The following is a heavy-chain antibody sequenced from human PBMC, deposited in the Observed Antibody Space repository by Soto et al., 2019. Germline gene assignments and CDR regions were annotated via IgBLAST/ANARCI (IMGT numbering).Heavy chain of an antibody. D-gene: IGHD3-10*01. CDR3: ARVTSMVRGVIDNWFDP. V-gene: IGHV1-69*01. CDR1: GGTFSSYA. CDR2: IIPMYGPA. J-gene: IGHJ5*02. Sequence: QVPLVQSGAEVKKPGSSVTVSCKASGGTFSSYAIHWVRQAPGQGLEWMGGIIPMYGPAKYAQRFQGRVTINADESPTTVYMELTSLTSQDTAVYYCARVTSMVRGVIDNWFDPWGHGTLVTVSS.